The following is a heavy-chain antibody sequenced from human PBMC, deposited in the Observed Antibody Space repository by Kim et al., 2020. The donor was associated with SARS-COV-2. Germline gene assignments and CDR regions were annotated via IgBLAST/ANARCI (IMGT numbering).Heavy chain of an antibody. CDR3: ARQGEVGATTGFAFDI. J-gene: IGHJ3*02. V-gene: IGHV4-59*08. Sequence: LKSRVTISVDTSKIQFSLKLSSVTAADTAVYYCARQGEVGATTGFAFDIWGQGTMVTVSS. D-gene: IGHD1-26*01.